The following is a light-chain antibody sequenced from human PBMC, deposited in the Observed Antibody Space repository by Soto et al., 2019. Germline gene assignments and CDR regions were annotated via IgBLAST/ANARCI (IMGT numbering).Light chain of an antibody. CDR1: QSVSSSY. CDR3: QQYGISPPYT. CDR2: GAS. Sequence: EIVLTQSPGTLSLSPGERATLSCRASQSVSSSYLAWYQHKPGQAPRLLIYGASSRATGIPDRFSGSGSGTVFTLTISRLEPEDFAVYYCQQYGISPPYTFGRGTKLEIK. J-gene: IGKJ2*01. V-gene: IGKV3-20*01.